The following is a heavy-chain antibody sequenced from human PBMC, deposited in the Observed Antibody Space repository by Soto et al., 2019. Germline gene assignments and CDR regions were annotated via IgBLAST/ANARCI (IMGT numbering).Heavy chain of an antibody. V-gene: IGHV3-53*01. CDR3: GVRVPSHGWYVDCEY. D-gene: IGHD6-19*01. J-gene: IGHJ4*02. Sequence: GGTMRLSCAACVFAVSSHYMSWVRKAPGKGLEWVSVIDVGGGRTYYGGSVKGCFAISQDNFKNTISLQMISLRAQDMAVYGCGVRVPSHGWYVDCEYWGLGALV. CDR1: VFAVSSHY. CDR2: IDVGGGRT.